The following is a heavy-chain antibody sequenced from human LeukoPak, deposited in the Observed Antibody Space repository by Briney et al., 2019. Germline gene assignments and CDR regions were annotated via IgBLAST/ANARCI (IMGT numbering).Heavy chain of an antibody. Sequence: ASVKVSCKASGYTFTSYYMHWVRQAPGQGLEWMGVIYTSGGGTTYAQNFQDRVTVTRDTSTSTVYMELSSLRSEDTAVYYCARVEGITAQEGDWGQGTLVTVSS. CDR3: ARVEGITAQEGD. CDR2: IYTSGGGT. V-gene: IGHV1-46*01. CDR1: GYTFTSYY. D-gene: IGHD6-13*01. J-gene: IGHJ4*02.